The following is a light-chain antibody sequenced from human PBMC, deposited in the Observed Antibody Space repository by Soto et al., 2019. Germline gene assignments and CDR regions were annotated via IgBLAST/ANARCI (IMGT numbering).Light chain of an antibody. CDR1: QSISIW. J-gene: IGKJ2*01. V-gene: IGKV1-5*03. Sequence: DIQMTQSPSTLSASVGDRVTITCRASQSISIWLAWYQQKPGKAPKFLISEASRLEIGVPSGFGRRGSGTECTLSISNLQPDDFAIYYFQQYNSYVYTFGQGTNLDLK. CDR3: QQYNSYVYT. CDR2: EAS.